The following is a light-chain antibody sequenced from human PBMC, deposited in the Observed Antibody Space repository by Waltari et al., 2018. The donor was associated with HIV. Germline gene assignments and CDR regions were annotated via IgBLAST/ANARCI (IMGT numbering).Light chain of an antibody. V-gene: IGLV2-11*01. Sequence: QSALTQPRSVTGSPGQSVTISCTGTSSAVGGYNYVPWYQQHPGTAPKLIIYDFSRRPSGVPDRFAGSKSGNTASLTISGLQAEDEVHYYCCSYAGSHTPWVFGGGTKVTVL. CDR2: DFS. J-gene: IGLJ3*02. CDR3: CSYAGSHTPWV. CDR1: SSAVGGYNY.